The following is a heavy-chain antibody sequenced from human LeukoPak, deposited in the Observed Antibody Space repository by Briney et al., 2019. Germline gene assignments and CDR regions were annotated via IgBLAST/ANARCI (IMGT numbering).Heavy chain of an antibody. CDR2: ISGYNGNT. CDR3: ARDLGSNFYYALDY. V-gene: IGHV1-18*01. D-gene: IGHD3-22*01. Sequence: ASVKVSCKASGYTFNSYGISWVRQAPGQGLEWMGWISGYNGNTNYEQKVQGRVTMTTDTSTNTAYMELRSLRSDDTAVYYCARDLGSNFYYALDYWGRGTLVTVSS. CDR1: GYTFNSYG. J-gene: IGHJ4*02.